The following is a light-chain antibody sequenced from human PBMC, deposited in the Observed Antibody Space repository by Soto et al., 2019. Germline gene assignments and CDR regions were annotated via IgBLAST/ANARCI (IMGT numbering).Light chain of an antibody. Sequence: EIVLTQSPGTLSLSPGERATLSCRASQSVSSSYLVWHQQKPGQAPRLLIYAASRRATGIPDRFIGSGSGTEFTLTISSLQSEDFAVYYCHQYNFWPTFGQGTKVDI. CDR1: QSVSSSY. CDR2: AAS. V-gene: IGKV3-20*01. CDR3: HQYNFWPT. J-gene: IGKJ1*01.